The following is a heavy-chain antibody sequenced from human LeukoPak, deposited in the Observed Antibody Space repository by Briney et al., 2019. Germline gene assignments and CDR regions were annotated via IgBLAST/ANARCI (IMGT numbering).Heavy chain of an antibody. D-gene: IGHD6-13*01. CDR2: INSDGSST. J-gene: IGHJ6*02. Sequence: GGSLRLSCAASGFTFSGYWMHWVRQAPGKGLVWVSRINSDGSSTSYADSVKGRFTISRDNAKNTLYLQMNSLRVEDTAVYYCAKDRTQQDTGYYYYYGMDVWGQGTTVTVSS. CDR3: AKDRTQQDTGYYYYYGMDV. V-gene: IGHV3-74*01. CDR1: GFTFSGYW.